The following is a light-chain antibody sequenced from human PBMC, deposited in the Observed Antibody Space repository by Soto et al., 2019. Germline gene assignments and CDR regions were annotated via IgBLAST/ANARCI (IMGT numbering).Light chain of an antibody. V-gene: IGLV2-14*01. CDR2: DVN. J-gene: IGLJ3*02. Sequence: QSALTQPASVSGSPGQSITISCTGTSSDVGGYNYVTWYQQHSGKAPKPIIYDVNYRPSGVSNRFSGSKSGNTASLTISGLQAEDEADYYCSSYKSSNTVVFGGGTQLTVI. CDR3: SSYKSSNTVV. CDR1: SSDVGGYNY.